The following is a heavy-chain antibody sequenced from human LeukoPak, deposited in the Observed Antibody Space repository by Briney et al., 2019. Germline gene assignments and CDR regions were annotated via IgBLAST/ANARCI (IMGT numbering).Heavy chain of an antibody. V-gene: IGHV3-21*01. CDR1: GFTFSSYS. J-gene: IGHJ6*03. CDR2: ISSSSSYI. D-gene: IGHD5-24*01. CDR3: ARESGDGYIYYYYYYMDV. Sequence: GGSLRLSCAASGFTFSSYSMNWVRQAPGKGLEWVSSISSSSSYIYYADSVKGRFTISRDNAKNSLYLQMNSLRAEDTAAYYCARESGDGYIYYYYYYMDVWGKGTTVTVSS.